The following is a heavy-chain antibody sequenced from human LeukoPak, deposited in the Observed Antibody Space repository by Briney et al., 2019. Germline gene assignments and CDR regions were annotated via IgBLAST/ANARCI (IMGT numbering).Heavy chain of an antibody. CDR2: IYYSGST. CDR3: ARRRIAAPFDP. V-gene: IGHV4-39*07. Sequence: SETLSLTCSVSGGSISSGTYYWGWIRQPPGKGLEWIGSIYYSGSTYYNPSLKSRVTISVDTSKNQFSLKLSSVTAADTAVYYCARRRIAAPFDPWGQGTLVTVSS. J-gene: IGHJ5*02. D-gene: IGHD6-6*01. CDR1: GGSISSGTYY.